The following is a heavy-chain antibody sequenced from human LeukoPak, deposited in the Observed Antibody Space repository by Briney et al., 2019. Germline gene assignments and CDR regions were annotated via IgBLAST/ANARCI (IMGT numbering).Heavy chain of an antibody. CDR1: GFTFSDYY. CDR2: ISGSDGST. J-gene: IGHJ4*02. D-gene: IGHD5-12*01. Sequence: GGSLRLSCGASGFTFSDYYMSWIRQAPGKGLEWVSAISGSDGSTYYADSVKGRFTISRDNSKNTLYLQMNSLRAEDTAVYYCAKDQWLRTIGVFDYWGQGTLVTVSS. CDR3: AKDQWLRTIGVFDY. V-gene: IGHV3-23*01.